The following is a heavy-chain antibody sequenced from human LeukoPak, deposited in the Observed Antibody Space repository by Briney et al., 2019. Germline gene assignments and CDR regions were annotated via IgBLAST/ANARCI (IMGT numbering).Heavy chain of an antibody. CDR2: IYYSGST. CDR3: ARSDCSSTSCYAGDYFDY. V-gene: IGHV4-39*07. J-gene: IGHJ4*02. CDR1: GSSISSSSYY. Sequence: PSETLSLTCTVSGSSISSSSYYWGWIRQPPGKGLEWIGSIYYSGSTYYNPSLKSRVTISVDTSKSQFSLKLSSVTAADTAVYYCARSDCSSTSCYAGDYFDYWGQGTLVTVSS. D-gene: IGHD2-2*01.